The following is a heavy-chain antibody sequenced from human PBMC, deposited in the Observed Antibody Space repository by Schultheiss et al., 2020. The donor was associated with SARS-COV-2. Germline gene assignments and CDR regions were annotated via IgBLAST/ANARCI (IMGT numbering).Heavy chain of an antibody. V-gene: IGHV1-69*04. Sequence: SVKVSCKASGYTFTSYAISWVRQAPGQGLEWMGRIIPILGIANYAQKFQGRVTITADKSTSTAYMELSSLRSEDTAVYYCARDEYSSSWYGFYFQHWGQGTLVTVSS. CDR1: GYTFTSYA. CDR2: IIPILGIA. D-gene: IGHD6-13*01. J-gene: IGHJ1*01. CDR3: ARDEYSSSWYGFYFQH.